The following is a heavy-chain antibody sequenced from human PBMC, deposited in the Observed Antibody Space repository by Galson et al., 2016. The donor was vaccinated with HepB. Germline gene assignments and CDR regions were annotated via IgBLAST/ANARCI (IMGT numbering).Heavy chain of an antibody. CDR3: ARDAMGRGSGSYSAFDY. V-gene: IGHV3-30*04. CDR2: ITSAGDKQ. Sequence: SLRLSCAASGFSFNTYSMHWVRQAPGKGLEWVAAITSAGDKQYYTDSVRGRFTISRDNSNNMMYPQMNSLRPEDTSVYYCARDAMGRGSGSYSAFDYWGQGTLVAGSS. J-gene: IGHJ4*02. D-gene: IGHD1-26*01. CDR1: GFSFNTYS.